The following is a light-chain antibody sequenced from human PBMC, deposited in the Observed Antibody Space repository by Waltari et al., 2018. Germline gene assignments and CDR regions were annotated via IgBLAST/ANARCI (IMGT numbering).Light chain of an antibody. CDR1: AVQKHN. CDR2: KDT. V-gene: IGLV3-25*03. Sequence: SYELTQPPSVSVPPGQTARITCFGDAVQKHNVYWYQQRPGQAPVLMIYKDTKRPSGIPERFSGSASGTTVTLTISGVQAEDEAVYYCQSADSSGTSRVFGGGTKLTVL. CDR3: QSADSSGTSRV. J-gene: IGLJ2*01.